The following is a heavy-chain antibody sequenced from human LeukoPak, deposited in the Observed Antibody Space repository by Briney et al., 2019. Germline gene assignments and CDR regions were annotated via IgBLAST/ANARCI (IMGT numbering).Heavy chain of an antibody. V-gene: IGHV3-30*04. D-gene: IGHD3-22*01. Sequence: PGGSLRLSCAASGFTFSSYAMHWVRQAPGKGLEWVAVISYDGSNKYYADSVKGRFTISRDNSKNTLYLQMNSLRAEDTAVYYCAKADPYYYDSSGYYSDREYFDYWGQGTLVTVSS. CDR3: AKADPYYYDSSGYYSDREYFDY. CDR1: GFTFSSYA. J-gene: IGHJ4*02. CDR2: ISYDGSNK.